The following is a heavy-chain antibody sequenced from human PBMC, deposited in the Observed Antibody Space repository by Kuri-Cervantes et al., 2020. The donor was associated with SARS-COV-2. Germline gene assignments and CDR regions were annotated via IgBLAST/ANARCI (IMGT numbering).Heavy chain of an antibody. V-gene: IGHV4-4*02. CDR3: ARWEIRFLGSWFDP. CDR2: IFHSGST. Sequence: SETLSLTCAVSGGSISSSHWWTWVRQPPEKGLEWIGEIFHSGSTNYNPSLKSRVTISVDKSKDQFSLKLNSLTAPDTAMYYCARWEIRFLGSWFDPWGQGTLVTVSS. CDR1: GGSISSSHW. D-gene: IGHD3-3*01. J-gene: IGHJ5*02.